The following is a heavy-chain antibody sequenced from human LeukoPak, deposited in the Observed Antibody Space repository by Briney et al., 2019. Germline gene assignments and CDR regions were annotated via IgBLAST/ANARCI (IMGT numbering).Heavy chain of an antibody. D-gene: IGHD2-15*01. V-gene: IGHV3-23*01. CDR2: LSVSGDNT. CDR3: AKDMGYCSGVSCSPFDY. Sequence: GGSLRLSCAASGLTFSSYAMNWVRQAPGKGLEWVSGLSVSGDNTYYADSVKGRFTISRDNPKNTLYLQMNSLRAEDTAVYYCAKDMGYCSGVSCSPFDYWGQGTLVTVSS. J-gene: IGHJ4*02. CDR1: GLTFSSYA.